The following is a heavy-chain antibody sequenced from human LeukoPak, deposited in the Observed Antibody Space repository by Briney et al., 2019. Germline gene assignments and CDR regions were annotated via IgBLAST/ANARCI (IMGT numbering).Heavy chain of an antibody. D-gene: IGHD2-15*01. CDR1: GGSVSNSNYY. V-gene: IGHV4-39*01. CDR2: IYYSGST. Sequence: SETLSLTCTVSGGSVSNSNYYCGWVRQPPGKGLEWVGSIYYSGSTYYNPSLKSRVTISVDTSKNQFPLKLSSVTAADTAVYYCARQRGYCSGGSCYGMFDYWGQGTLVTVSS. CDR3: ARQRGYCSGGSCYGMFDY. J-gene: IGHJ4*02.